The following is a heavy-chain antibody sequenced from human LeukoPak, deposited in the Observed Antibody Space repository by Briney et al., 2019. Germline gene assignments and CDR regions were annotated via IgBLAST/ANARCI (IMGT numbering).Heavy chain of an antibody. CDR1: TDSITSNW. Sequence: SETLSLTCAVSTDSITSNWWSWVRQPPGKGLEWIGEVHKSGSTNYYPSLQSRVTISLDTSKNQFSLKLSSVTAADTAVYYCARRRGDFWSDYYAFDYWGQGTLVTISS. CDR3: ARRRGDFWSDYYAFDY. J-gene: IGHJ4*02. V-gene: IGHV4-4*02. CDR2: VHKSGST. D-gene: IGHD3-3*01.